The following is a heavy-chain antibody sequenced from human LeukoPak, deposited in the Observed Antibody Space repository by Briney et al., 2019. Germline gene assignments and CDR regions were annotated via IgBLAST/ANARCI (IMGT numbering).Heavy chain of an antibody. CDR3: AREGGYYDILTGYYRYYYYYMDV. CDR2: INWNGGSK. V-gene: IGHV3-20*04. Sequence: GGSLRLSCAASGFTFDDYGMSWVRQAPGKGLEWVSGINWNGGSKDYADSVKRRFTIFSANDKNSLHLQMNSLRAEDTALYYCAREGGYYDILTGYYRYYYYYMDVWGKGTTVTVSS. D-gene: IGHD3-9*01. CDR1: GFTFDDYG. J-gene: IGHJ6*03.